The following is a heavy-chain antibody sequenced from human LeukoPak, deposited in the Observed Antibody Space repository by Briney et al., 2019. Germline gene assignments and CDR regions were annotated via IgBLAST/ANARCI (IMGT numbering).Heavy chain of an antibody. CDR1: GFTFSSYS. J-gene: IGHJ4*02. V-gene: IGHV3-21*01. Sequence: PGGSLRLSCAASGFTFSSYSMKWVRQAPGKGLEWVSSISSSSSYIYYADSVKGRFTISRDNAKNSLYLQMNSLRAEDTAVYYCARDAAPLRYFDWLLYYWGQGTLVTVSS. D-gene: IGHD3-9*01. CDR3: ARDAAPLRYFDWLLYY. CDR2: ISSSSSYI.